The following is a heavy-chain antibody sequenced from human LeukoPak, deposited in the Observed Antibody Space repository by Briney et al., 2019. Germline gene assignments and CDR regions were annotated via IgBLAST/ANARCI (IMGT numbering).Heavy chain of an antibody. CDR3: AKGTRQYSYYYFDY. J-gene: IGHJ4*02. CDR1: GFTFSSYK. Sequence: GGSLRLSCIASGFTFSSYKMNWVREDLGKGVECGSYISSTGNTIYYADSVKGRFTISRDNAKNSLYLQVNSLRAEDTAVYYCAKGTRQYSYYYFDYWGQGTLVTVSS. V-gene: IGHV3-48*03. CDR2: ISSTGNTI. D-gene: IGHD1-14*01.